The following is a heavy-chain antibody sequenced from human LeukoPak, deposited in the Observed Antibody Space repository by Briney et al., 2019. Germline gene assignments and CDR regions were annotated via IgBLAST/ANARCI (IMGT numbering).Heavy chain of an antibody. CDR1: GGSFSGYY. V-gene: IGHV4-34*01. J-gene: IGHJ5*02. CDR3: AREKQQLDKYNWFDP. CDR2: VNHSGST. Sequence: SETLSLTCAVYGGSFSGYYWSWIRQPPGKGLEWIGEVNHSGSTNYNPSLKSRVTISVDTSKNQFSLKLSSVTAADTAVYYCAREKQQLDKYNWFDPWGQGTLVTVSS. D-gene: IGHD6-13*01.